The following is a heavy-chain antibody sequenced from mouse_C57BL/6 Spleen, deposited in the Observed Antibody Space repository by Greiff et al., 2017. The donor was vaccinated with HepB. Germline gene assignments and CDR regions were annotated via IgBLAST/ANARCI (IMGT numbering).Heavy chain of an antibody. J-gene: IGHJ2*01. V-gene: IGHV1-15*01. CDR3: TRFARRGYFDD. CDR2: IDPETGGT. CDR1: GYTFTDYE. Sequence: QVQLQQSGAELVRPGASVTLSCKASGYTFTDYEMHWVKQTPVHGLEWIGAIDPETGGTAYNQKFKGKAILTADKSSSTAYMELRSLTSEDSAVYYCTRFARRGYFDDWGQGTTLTVSS. D-gene: IGHD2-12*01.